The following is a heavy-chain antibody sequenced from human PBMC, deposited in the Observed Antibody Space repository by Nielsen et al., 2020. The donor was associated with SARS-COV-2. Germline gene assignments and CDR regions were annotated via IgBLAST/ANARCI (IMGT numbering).Heavy chain of an antibody. CDR1: GFTFSSYA. CDR3: AKDQMQVVTAIDGTFDY. Sequence: GGSLRLSCAASGFTFSSYAMSWVRQAPGKGLEWVSAISGSGGSTYYADSVKGRFTISRDNSKNTLYLQMNSLRAEDTAVYYCAKDQMQVVTAIDGTFDYWGQGTLVTVSS. D-gene: IGHD2-21*02. CDR2: ISGSGGST. J-gene: IGHJ4*02. V-gene: IGHV3-23*01.